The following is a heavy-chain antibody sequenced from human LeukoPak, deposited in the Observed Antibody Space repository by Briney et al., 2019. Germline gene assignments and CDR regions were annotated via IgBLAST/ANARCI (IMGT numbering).Heavy chain of an antibody. Sequence: ASVKVSCKASGYTFTSYGISWVRQAPGQGLEWMGWISAYNGNTNYAQKPQGRVTMTTDTSTSTAYMELRSLRSDDTAVYYCARAPRAGSSGYKGAFDIWGQGTMVTVSS. J-gene: IGHJ3*02. CDR1: GYTFTSYG. CDR2: ISAYNGNT. V-gene: IGHV1-18*01. D-gene: IGHD3-22*01. CDR3: ARAPRAGSSGYKGAFDI.